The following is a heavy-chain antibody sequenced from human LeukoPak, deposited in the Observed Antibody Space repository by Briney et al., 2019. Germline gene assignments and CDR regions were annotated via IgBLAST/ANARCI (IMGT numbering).Heavy chain of an antibody. CDR1: GFTFSSYA. Sequence: PGGSLRLSCAASGFTFSSYAMSWVRQAPGKGLEWVSAISGSGGSTYYADSVKGRFTISRDNAKNSLYLQMNSLRAEDTAVYYCARDPGDFRFDPWGQGTLVTVSS. CDR3: ARDPGDFRFDP. CDR2: ISGSGGST. D-gene: IGHD2-21*02. V-gene: IGHV3-23*01. J-gene: IGHJ5*02.